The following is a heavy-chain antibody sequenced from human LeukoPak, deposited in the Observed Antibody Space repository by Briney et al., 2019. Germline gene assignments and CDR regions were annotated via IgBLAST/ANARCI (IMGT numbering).Heavy chain of an antibody. D-gene: IGHD2-15*01. CDR2: ISSSGSTI. CDR1: GFTFSDYY. V-gene: IGHV3-11*04. CDR3: AREQGYCSGGSCYSGWFDP. Sequence: GGSLRLSCAASGFTFSDYYMSWIRQAPGKGLEWVSYISSSGSTIYYADSVKGRFTISRDNAKNSLYLQMNSLRAEDTAMYYCAREQGYCSGGSCYSGWFDPWGQGTLVTVSS. J-gene: IGHJ5*02.